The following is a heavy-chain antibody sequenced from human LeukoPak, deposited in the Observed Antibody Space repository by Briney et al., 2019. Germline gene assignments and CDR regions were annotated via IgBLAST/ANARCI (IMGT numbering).Heavy chain of an antibody. V-gene: IGHV1-69*05. CDR2: IIPLFGTA. CDR3: ARESRHDSSGYFPYYYYYYMDV. D-gene: IGHD3-22*01. Sequence: SVKVSCKASGGTFSSYAISWVRQAPGQGLEWMGGIIPLFGTANYAQKFQGRVTITTDESTSTAYMALSSLRSEDTAVYYCARESRHDSSGYFPYYYYYYMDVWGKGTTVTVSS. CDR1: GGTFSSYA. J-gene: IGHJ6*03.